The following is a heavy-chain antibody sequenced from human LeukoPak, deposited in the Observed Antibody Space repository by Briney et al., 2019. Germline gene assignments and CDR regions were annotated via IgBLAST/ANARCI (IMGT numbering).Heavy chain of an antibody. CDR1: GGTFSTYA. J-gene: IGHJ5*02. D-gene: IGHD3-22*01. CDR3: ARGTRGSYYDSSGYSPEFDP. CDR2: IIPIFGTA. Sequence: ASVKVSCKASGGTFSTYAISWVRQAPGQGREWMGGIIPIFGTANYAQKFQGRVTITADESTSTAYMELSSLRSEDMAVYYCARGTRGSYYDSSGYSPEFDPWGQGTLVTVSS. V-gene: IGHV1-69*13.